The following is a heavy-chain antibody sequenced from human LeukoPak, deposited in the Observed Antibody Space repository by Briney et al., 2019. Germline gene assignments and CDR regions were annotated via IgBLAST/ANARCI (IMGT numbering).Heavy chain of an antibody. CDR3: ARDRLTNDAFDI. CDR2: INSDGSGT. V-gene: IGHV3-74*01. D-gene: IGHD2-8*01. J-gene: IGHJ3*02. Sequence: GGSLRLSCAASGFTFNSYWMHWVRQAPGKGLVWVSRINSDGSGTSDADFVKGRFAVSRDNSKNTLYLQMNSLRAEDTAMYYCARDRLTNDAFDIWGQGTMVTVSS. CDR1: GFTFNSYW.